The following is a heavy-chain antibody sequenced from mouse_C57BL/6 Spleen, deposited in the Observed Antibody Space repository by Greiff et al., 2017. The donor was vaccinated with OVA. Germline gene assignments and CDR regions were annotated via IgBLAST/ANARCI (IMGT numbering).Heavy chain of an antibody. CDR1: GYTFTSYW. CDR3: TRSYSGSCYFDY. Sequence: EVQRVESGTVLARPGASVKMSCKTSGYTFTSYWMHWVKQRPGQGLEWIGAIYPGNSDTSYNQKFKGKATLTADTSASTAYMELRSLKNEVSGVYGCTRSYSGSCYFDYWGQGTTLTVSS. D-gene: IGHD1-1*01. CDR2: IYPGNSDT. V-gene: IGHV1-5*01. J-gene: IGHJ2*01.